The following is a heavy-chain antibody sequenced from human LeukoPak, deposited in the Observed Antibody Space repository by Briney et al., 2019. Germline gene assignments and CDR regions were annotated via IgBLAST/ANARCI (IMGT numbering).Heavy chain of an antibody. J-gene: IGHJ6*02. CDR2: IYYSGST. CDR3: ARGSVDIVATIIDV. CDR1: GGSISSYY. V-gene: IGHV4-59*08. Sequence: SETLSLTCTVSGGSISSYYWSWIRQPPGKGLEWIGYIYYSGSTNYNPSLKSRVTISVDTSKNQFSLKPSSVTAADTAVYYCARGSVDIVATIIDVRGQGTTVTVSS. D-gene: IGHD5-12*01.